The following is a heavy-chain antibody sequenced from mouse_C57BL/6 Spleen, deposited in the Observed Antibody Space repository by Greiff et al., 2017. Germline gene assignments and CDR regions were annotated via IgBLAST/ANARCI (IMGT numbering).Heavy chain of an antibody. CDR3: ARAEYYGSSAWFAY. CDR1: GYTFTDYN. D-gene: IGHD1-1*01. J-gene: IGHJ3*01. V-gene: IGHV1-18*01. Sequence: EVQLQQSGPELVKPGASVTIPCKASGYTFTDYNMAWVKQSHGKSLEWIGVINPHTGGTIYNQQFKGKATLTVDKSSSTAYMELRSLTSEDTAVYYCARAEYYGSSAWFAYWGQGTLVTVSA. CDR2: INPHTGGT.